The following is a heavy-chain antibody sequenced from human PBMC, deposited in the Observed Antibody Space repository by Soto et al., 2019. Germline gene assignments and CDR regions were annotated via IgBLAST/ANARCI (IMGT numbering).Heavy chain of an antibody. J-gene: IGHJ4*02. V-gene: IGHV4-39*01. CDR3: ARHDNPGWLGYDFDY. D-gene: IGHD6-19*01. CDR1: GYSISSSSYY. Sequence: SETLSLTCTVSGYSISSSSYYVCWMRQPPGKGLEWIGSIYYSGSTYYNPSLKSRVTISVDTSKNQFSLKLSSVTAADTAVYYCARHDNPGWLGYDFDYWGQGTLVTVSS. CDR2: IYYSGST.